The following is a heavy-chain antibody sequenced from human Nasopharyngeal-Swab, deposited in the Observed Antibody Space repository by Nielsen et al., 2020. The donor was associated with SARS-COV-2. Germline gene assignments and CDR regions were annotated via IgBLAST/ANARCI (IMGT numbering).Heavy chain of an antibody. V-gene: IGHV4-39*07. J-gene: IGHJ6*02. Sequence: SETLSLTCSVSGASISSTRYYWYWIRQPPGKGLEWTGSVYYSGSTYYSPSLKSRVSISADTSKNQFSLKLNSVTAADTAVYYCARDSADYQYYGMDVWGRGTAVTVSS. CDR1: GASISSTRYY. CDR2: VYYSGST. CDR3: ARDSADYQYYGMDV.